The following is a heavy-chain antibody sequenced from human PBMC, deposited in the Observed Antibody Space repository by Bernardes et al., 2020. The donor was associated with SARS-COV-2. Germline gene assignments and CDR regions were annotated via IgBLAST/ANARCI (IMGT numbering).Heavy chain of an antibody. Sequence: GGSLRLSCAASGFTFSDYYMSWIRQAPGKGLEWVSYISSSGSTIYYADSVKGRFTISRDNAKNSLYLQMNSLRAEDTAVYYCARARSMVRGVIYYGMDVWGQGTTVTVSS. CDR2: ISSSGSTI. V-gene: IGHV3-11*01. CDR1: GFTFSDYY. CDR3: ARARSMVRGVIYYGMDV. J-gene: IGHJ6*02. D-gene: IGHD3-10*01.